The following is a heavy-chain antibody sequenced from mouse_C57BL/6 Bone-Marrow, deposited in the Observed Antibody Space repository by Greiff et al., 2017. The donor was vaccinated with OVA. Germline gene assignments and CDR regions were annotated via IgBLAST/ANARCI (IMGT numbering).Heavy chain of an antibody. CDR2: INPSNGGT. D-gene: IGHD2-4*01. CDR3: ARGLRRVSLYWYFDV. Sequence: VQLQQPGTELVKPGASVKLSCKASGYTFTSYWMHWVKQRPGQGLEWIGNINPSNGGTNYNEKFKSKATLTVDKSSSTAYMQLSSLTSEDSAVYYCARGLRRVSLYWYFDVWGTGTTVTVSS. CDR1: GYTFTSYW. J-gene: IGHJ1*03. V-gene: IGHV1-53*01.